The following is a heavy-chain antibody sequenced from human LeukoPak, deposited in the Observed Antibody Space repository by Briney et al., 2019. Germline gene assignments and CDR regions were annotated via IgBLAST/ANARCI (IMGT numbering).Heavy chain of an antibody. J-gene: IGHJ4*02. CDR3: ARANDDYYDSSQLFDY. Sequence: SETQSLTCTVSGGSISSYYWSWIRQPPGKGLEWIGYIYYSGSTNYNPSLKSRVTISVDTSKNQFSLKLSSVTAADTAVYYCARANDDYYDSSQLFDYWGQGTLVTVSS. D-gene: IGHD3-22*01. CDR1: GGSISSYY. CDR2: IYYSGST. V-gene: IGHV4-59*01.